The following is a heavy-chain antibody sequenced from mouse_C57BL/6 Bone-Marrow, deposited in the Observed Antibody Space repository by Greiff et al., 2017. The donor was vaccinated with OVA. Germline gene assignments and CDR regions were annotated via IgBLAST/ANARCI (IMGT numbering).Heavy chain of an antibody. J-gene: IGHJ1*03. CDR1: GYTFTSYG. D-gene: IGHD1-1*01. Sequence: VQVEESGPELVKPGASVKLSCKASGYTFTSYGINWVKQRPGQGLEWIGWIYPRGGSTKYNEKFKGKATLTVDTSSSTAYMELHSLTSEDDAVEVCARERLYGGRDWYFDVWGTGTTVTVSS. CDR3: ARERLYGGRDWYFDV. CDR2: IYPRGGST. V-gene: IGHV1-85*01.